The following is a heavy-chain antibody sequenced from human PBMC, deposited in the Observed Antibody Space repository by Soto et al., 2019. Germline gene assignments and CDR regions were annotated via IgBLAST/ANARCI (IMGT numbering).Heavy chain of an antibody. CDR1: GFTFSSHW. Sequence: PGGSLRLSCAASGFTFSSHWMSWVRQAPGKGLEWLASIKQDGSEKHYVDSVKGRFTISRDNAKNSLYLQMNSLRVEDTAVYYCVRGVLVVVPAAGTDYYYYMDVWGKGTTVTVSS. CDR3: VRGVLVVVPAAGTDYYYYMDV. V-gene: IGHV3-7*01. CDR2: IKQDGSEK. D-gene: IGHD2-2*01. J-gene: IGHJ6*03.